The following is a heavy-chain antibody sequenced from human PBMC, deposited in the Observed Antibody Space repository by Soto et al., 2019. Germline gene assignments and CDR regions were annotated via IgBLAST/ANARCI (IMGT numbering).Heavy chain of an antibody. V-gene: IGHV1-69*13. CDR1: GGTFSGYA. CDR3: AKDPRSITGTKSIEDFQH. CDR2: IIPVLGIK. J-gene: IGHJ1*01. D-gene: IGHD1-20*01. Sequence: ASVKVSCKASGGTFSGYALSWVRQAPGQGLEWMGGIIPVLGIKNYAQKFQDRITIAADESTGTASLDLRDLKSEDTAIYYCAKDPRSITGTKSIEDFQHWGPGTLVTVS.